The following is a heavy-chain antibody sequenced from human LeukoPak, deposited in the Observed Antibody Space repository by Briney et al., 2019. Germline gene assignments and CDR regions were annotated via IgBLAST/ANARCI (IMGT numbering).Heavy chain of an antibody. D-gene: IGHD6-19*01. CDR2: IIPIFGTA. CDR1: GGTFSSYA. V-gene: IGHV1-69*13. J-gene: IGHJ5*02. Sequence: ASVKVSCKASGGTFSSYAISWVRQAPGQGLEWMGGIIPIFGTANYAQKFQGRVTITADESTSTAYMELSSLRSEDTAVYYCASGYSSGWSNNWFDPWGQGTLVTVSS. CDR3: ASGYSSGWSNNWFDP.